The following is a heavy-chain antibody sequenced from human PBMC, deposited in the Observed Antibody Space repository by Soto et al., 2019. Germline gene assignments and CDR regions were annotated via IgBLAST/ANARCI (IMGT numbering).Heavy chain of an antibody. D-gene: IGHD1-1*01. J-gene: IGHJ5*02. CDR1: GFIFENFG. CDR2: ISGSGFKK. Sequence: GGSLRLSCAASGFIFENFGMSWVRQAPGKGLDWISSISGSGFKKYYADSVKGRFTISRDNSKSTVYLELNNLSAEDTAVYHCAKNQGVELVPLATVDWFDPWGQGSLVTVSS. CDR3: AKNQGVELVPLATVDWFDP. V-gene: IGHV3-23*01.